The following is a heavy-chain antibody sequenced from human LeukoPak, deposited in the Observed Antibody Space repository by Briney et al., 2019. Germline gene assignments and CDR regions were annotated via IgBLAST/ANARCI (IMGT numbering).Heavy chain of an antibody. J-gene: IGHJ5*02. V-gene: IGHV4-34*01. CDR1: GGSFSGYY. D-gene: IGHD6-13*01. CDR2: INHSGST. CDR3: ARGHSSSWYGNWFDP. Sequence: SETLSLTCAVYGGSFSGYYWSWIRQPPGKGLEWIGEINHSGSTNYNPSLESRVTISVDTSKNQFSLKLSSVTAADTAVYYCARGHSSSWYGNWFDPWGQGTLVTVSS.